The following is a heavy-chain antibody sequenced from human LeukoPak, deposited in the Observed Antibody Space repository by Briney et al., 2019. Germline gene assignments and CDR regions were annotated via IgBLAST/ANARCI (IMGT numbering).Heavy chain of an antibody. CDR3: AKDRDWNYVGDWFDP. V-gene: IGHV3-23*01. J-gene: IGHJ5*02. Sequence: GASLRLSCAASGFTFSSYAMSWVRQAPGKGLEWVSAISGSGGGTYYADSVKGRVTISRDNSKNTLYLQMNSLRAEDTAVYYCAKDRDWNYVGDWFDPWGQGTLVTVSS. CDR2: ISGSGGGT. CDR1: GFTFSSYA. D-gene: IGHD1-7*01.